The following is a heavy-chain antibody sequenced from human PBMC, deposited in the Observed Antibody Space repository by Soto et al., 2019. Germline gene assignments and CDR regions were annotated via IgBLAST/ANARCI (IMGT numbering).Heavy chain of an antibody. CDR2: VYYSGGA. CDR1: GVSIHNSHSF. V-gene: IGHV4-39*01. J-gene: IGHJ5*01. Sequence: QVHLQESGPGLVKPSETLSLTCAVSGVSIHNSHSFWGWIRQPPGKGLEFIANVYYSGGAHYNPSFKSPFTISVDTATKQVSLSMSSVTAADTAVYFCGRVVEGAPRNTDFDSWVQGTLVTVSS. D-gene: IGHD2-21*01. CDR3: GRVVEGAPRNTDFDS.